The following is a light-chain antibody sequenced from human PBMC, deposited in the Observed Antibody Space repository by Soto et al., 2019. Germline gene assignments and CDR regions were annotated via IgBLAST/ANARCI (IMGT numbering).Light chain of an antibody. CDR3: QSYDRSLSGSRVV. Sequence: QYVLTQPPSVSGAPGQRVTISCIGGSSNIGAGYNVHWYQQLPGTAPKLLISGDNNRPSGVPDRFSGSKSGTSASLAITGLQDEDEADYYCQSYDRSLSGSRVVFGGGTKLTVL. V-gene: IGLV1-40*01. CDR1: SSNIGAGYN. CDR2: GDN. J-gene: IGLJ2*01.